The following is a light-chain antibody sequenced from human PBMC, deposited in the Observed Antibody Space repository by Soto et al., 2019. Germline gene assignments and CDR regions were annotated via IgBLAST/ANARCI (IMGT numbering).Light chain of an antibody. CDR3: SSYAGSNNYV. Sequence: QSVLTQPPSASGSPGQSVTISCTGTSSDVGGYNYVSWYQQHPGKAPKLMIYEVSERPSGVHDRFSGSKSGNTASLTVSGLQAEDEADYYCSSYAGSNNYVFGGGTKVTV. J-gene: IGLJ2*01. CDR1: SSDVGGYNY. CDR2: EVS. V-gene: IGLV2-8*01.